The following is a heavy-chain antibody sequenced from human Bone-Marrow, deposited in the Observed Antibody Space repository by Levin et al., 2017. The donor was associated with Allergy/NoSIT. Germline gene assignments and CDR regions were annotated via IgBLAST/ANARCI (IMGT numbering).Heavy chain of an antibody. CDR1: GGSVSSGTYY. D-gene: IGHD1-26*01. V-gene: IGHV4-61*03. Sequence: SETLSLTCIVSGGSVSSGTYYWTWIRQPPGKALEWIGYIFSSGSTNYSPSLQSRVTISRDTSKNHFSLDPNSVTAADTATYYCARGAGSYSGNYFFDYWGRGTLVTVSS. CDR3: ARGAGSYSGNYFFDY. CDR2: IFSSGST. J-gene: IGHJ4*02.